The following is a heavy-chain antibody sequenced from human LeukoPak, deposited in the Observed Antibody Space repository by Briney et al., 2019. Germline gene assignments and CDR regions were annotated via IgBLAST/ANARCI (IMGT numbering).Heavy chain of an antibody. D-gene: IGHD1-26*01. CDR1: GYTFTGYY. J-gene: IGHJ3*02. CDR2: INPNRGGA. Sequence: ASVKVSCKASGYTFTGYYMHWVRQAPGQGLEWMGWINPNRGGANYAQKFQGRVTITKDTSISTAYMELNRLRSDDTAVYYCARQVGATTNDAFDIWGQGTMVTVSS. V-gene: IGHV1-2*02. CDR3: ARQVGATTNDAFDI.